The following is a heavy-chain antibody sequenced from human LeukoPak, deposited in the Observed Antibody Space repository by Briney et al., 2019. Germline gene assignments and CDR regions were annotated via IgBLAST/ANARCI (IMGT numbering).Heavy chain of an antibody. CDR1: GFTFSTYW. D-gene: IGHD5-24*01. CDR3: AKGRRDGYNYPFFDS. V-gene: IGHV3-23*01. CDR2: IIGNSVST. J-gene: IGHJ4*02. Sequence: PGGSLRLSCAASGFTFSTYWMHWVRQAPGKGLEWVSNIIGNSVSTYYADFVKGRFTISRDNSNNTLFLQMNSLSADDTAIYFCAKGRRDGYNYPFFDSWGQGAWVIVSS.